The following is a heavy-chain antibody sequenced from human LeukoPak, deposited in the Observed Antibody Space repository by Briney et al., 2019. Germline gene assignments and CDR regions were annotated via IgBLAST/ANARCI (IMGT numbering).Heavy chain of an antibody. D-gene: IGHD3-22*01. CDR1: GGSFSGYY. J-gene: IGHJ4*02. CDR2: INHSGST. Sequence: SETLSLTCAVYGGSFSGYYWSWIRQPPGKGLEWIGEINHSGSTNYYPSLKSRVTISVDTSKNQFSLKLSSVTAADTAVYYCASRYYYDSSGYYNAFDYWGQGTLVTASS. V-gene: IGHV4-34*01. CDR3: ASRYYYDSSGYYNAFDY.